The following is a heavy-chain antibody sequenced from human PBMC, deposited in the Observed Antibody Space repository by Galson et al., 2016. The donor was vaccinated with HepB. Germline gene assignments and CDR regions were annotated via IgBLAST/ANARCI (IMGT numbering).Heavy chain of an antibody. V-gene: IGHV4-34*10. D-gene: IGHD5-18*01. Sequence: SETLSLTCGVFGESFSEYSWNWIRQSPGKGLEWVGDISHSGRTNYNPSLKSRLSMSVYMSKNQFSLKLRSVTAADTAVYYCARNYGYSFGSGADYWGQGTLVTVSS. CDR3: ARNYGYSFGSGADY. CDR2: ISHSGRT. J-gene: IGHJ4*02. CDR1: GESFSEYS.